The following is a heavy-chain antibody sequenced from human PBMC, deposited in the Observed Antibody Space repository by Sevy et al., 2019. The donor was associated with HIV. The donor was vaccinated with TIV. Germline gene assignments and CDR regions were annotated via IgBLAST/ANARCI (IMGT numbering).Heavy chain of an antibody. V-gene: IGHV3-21*01. CDR3: ARKRYCSSTSCYTGFDY. J-gene: IGHJ4*02. D-gene: IGHD2-2*02. CDR1: GFTFSSYS. Sequence: GGSLRLSCAASGFTFSSYSMNWVRQAPGKGLEWVSSISSSSSYIYYADSVKGRFSISRDNAKNSLYLQMNSLRAEDTAVYYCARKRYCSSTSCYTGFDYWGQGILVTVSS. CDR2: ISSSSSYI.